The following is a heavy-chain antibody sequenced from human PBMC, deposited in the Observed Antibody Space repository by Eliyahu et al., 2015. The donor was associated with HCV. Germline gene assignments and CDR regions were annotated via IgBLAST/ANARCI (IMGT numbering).Heavy chain of an antibody. V-gene: IGHV3-30*16. D-gene: IGHD2-2*01. J-gene: IGHJ4*02. CDR3: ARAEFTSRIGNRLDY. Sequence: QVQLVESGGGVVQPGRSLXLSCXASGFTFSSXAMHWVRQAPGKGLEWVAXXSYDGSKKYYADSVKGRFTISRDNSKNTLYLQMNSLRAEDTAVYYCARAEFTSRIGNRLDYWGQGTLVTVSS. CDR2: XSYDGSKK. CDR1: GFTFSSXA.